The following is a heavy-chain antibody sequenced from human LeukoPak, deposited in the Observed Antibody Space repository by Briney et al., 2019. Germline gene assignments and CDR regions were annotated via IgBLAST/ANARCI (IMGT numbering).Heavy chain of an antibody. D-gene: IGHD3-10*01. V-gene: IGHV3-21*04. CDR3: ARDRTHYCGSGSYTDY. CDR1: GFTFSSYS. J-gene: IGHJ4*02. CDR2: ISSSSSYI. Sequence: GGSLRLSCAASGFTFSSYSMNWVRQAPGKGLEWVSSISSSSSYIYYADSVKGRFTISRDNAKNSLYLQMNSLRAEDTALYHCARDRTHYCGSGSYTDYWGQGTLVTVSS.